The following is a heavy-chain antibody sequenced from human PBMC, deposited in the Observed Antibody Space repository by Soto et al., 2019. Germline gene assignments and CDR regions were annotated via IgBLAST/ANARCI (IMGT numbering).Heavy chain of an antibody. D-gene: IGHD2-21*02. J-gene: IGHJ3*02. CDR3: ARDLAYCGGDFNPYLAFDI. V-gene: IGHV3-21*01. CDR1: GFTFSSYS. Sequence: EVQLVESGGGLVKPGGSLRLSCAASGFTFSSYSMNWVRQAPGKGLEWVSSVSGSTSYISYADSLKGRFTISRDNAKNSLYLQMNSQRAEDTAVYYCARDLAYCGGDFNPYLAFDIWGQGTMVTVSS. CDR2: VSGSTSYI.